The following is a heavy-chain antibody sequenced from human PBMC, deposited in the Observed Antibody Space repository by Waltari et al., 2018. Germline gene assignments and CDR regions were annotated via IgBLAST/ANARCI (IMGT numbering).Heavy chain of an antibody. V-gene: IGHV4-39*02. J-gene: IGHJ5*02. D-gene: IGHD6-6*01. Sequence: HLHLQWSDPGLVKTSETLSHTCTVSSGSISTTSYYRARLRQPPGKDLEWIGSISYTGSTSYNPSLKSRVSTSVDTSKNHFSLRLTSVTAADTAVYYCARLVRGSRIAARPAHWFDPWGQGMLVTVSS. CDR3: ARLVRGSRIAARPAHWFDP. CDR1: SGSISTTSYY. CDR2: ISYTGST.